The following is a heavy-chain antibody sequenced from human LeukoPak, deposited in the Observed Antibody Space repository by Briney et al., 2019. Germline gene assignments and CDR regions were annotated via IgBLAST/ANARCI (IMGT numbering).Heavy chain of an antibody. J-gene: IGHJ6*02. CDR2: IIPIFGTA. CDR1: GGTFSSYA. V-gene: IGHV1-69*13. D-gene: IGHD3-9*01. CDR3: ARGNTSFGWFPHYYYYGMDV. Sequence: ASVKVSCKASGGTFSSYAISWVRQAPGQGLEWMGGIIPIFGTANYAQKFQGRVTITADESTSTAYMELSSLRSEDTAVYYCARGNTSFGWFPHYYYYGMDVWGQGTTVTVSS.